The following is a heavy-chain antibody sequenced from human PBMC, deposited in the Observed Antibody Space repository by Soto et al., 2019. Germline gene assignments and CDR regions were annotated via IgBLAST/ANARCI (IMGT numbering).Heavy chain of an antibody. CDR1: GFTFSSYR. J-gene: IGHJ6*02. CDR3: ARELDGIDV. CDR2: MNSDGSST. V-gene: IGHV3-74*01. Sequence: PGGSLRLSCAAPGFTFSSYRMHCVRQAPGKGLVWVSRMNSDGSSTSYADSVKGRFTISRDNAKNSLYLQMNSLRAEDTAVYYCARELDGIDVWGQGTTVTVSS.